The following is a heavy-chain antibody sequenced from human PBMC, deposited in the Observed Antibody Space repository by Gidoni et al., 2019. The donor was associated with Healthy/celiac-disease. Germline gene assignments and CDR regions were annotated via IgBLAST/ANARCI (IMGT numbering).Heavy chain of an antibody. CDR2: INPNSGGT. CDR1: GYTFTGYY. V-gene: IGHV1-2*02. J-gene: IGHJ6*02. CDR3: AREAAGTPDYYYYGMDV. D-gene: IGHD6-13*01. Sequence: QVQLVQSGAEVKKPGASVKVSCKAAGYTFTGYYMHWVRQAPGQGLEWMGWINPNSGGTNYAQKFPGRVTMTRDTSIRTAYMELSRLRSDDTAVYYCAREAAGTPDYYYYGMDVWGQGTTVTVSS.